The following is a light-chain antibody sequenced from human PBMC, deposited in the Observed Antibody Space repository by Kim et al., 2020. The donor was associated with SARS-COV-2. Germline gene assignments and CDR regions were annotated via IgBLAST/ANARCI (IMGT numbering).Light chain of an antibody. CDR1: LSIADD. CDR3: HQYLSYPLT. J-gene: IGKJ5*01. Sequence: SPCVEDTVTIPCRASLSIADDLAWFQQKQGKAPRSLFYVASGLHIGVPSRFSGSGSGTDFTLTIDNLQPEDFATYYFHQYLSYPLTFGQGTRRGI. V-gene: IGKV1-16*01. CDR2: VAS.